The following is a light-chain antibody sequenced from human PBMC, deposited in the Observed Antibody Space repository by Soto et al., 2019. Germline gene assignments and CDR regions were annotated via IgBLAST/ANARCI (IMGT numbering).Light chain of an antibody. CDR3: QQYCCSLLS. CDR1: QSVSNNF. CDR2: GSS. J-gene: IGKJ4*01. V-gene: IGKV3-20*01. Sequence: EIVLTQSPGTLSLSPGEGATLSCRASQSVSNNFVAWYQQRPGKAPSLLIYGSSSRASGIPDRFSGSGSGTALTLTISRLEPEDFAVYYCQQYCCSLLSFGGGTKVEI.